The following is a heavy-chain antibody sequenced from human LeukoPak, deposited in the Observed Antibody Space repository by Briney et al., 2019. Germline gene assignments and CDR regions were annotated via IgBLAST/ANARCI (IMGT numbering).Heavy chain of an antibody. CDR1: GLPFSTYW. CDR2: INQDGTEK. CDR3: ARSGKIYFDWLLDY. Sequence: GGSLRLSCAASGLPFSTYWMSWVRQAPGKGLEWVANINQDGTEKYYVDSVKGRFTISRDYAKKSLYLQMNSLRAEDTAVYYCARSGKIYFDWLLDYWGQGTLVTVSS. V-gene: IGHV3-7*01. J-gene: IGHJ4*02. D-gene: IGHD3-9*01.